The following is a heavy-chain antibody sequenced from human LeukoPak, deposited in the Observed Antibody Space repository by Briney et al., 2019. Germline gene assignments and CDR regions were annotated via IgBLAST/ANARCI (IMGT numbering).Heavy chain of an antibody. J-gene: IGHJ6*03. CDR3: AGQTPSTAFHGYYYMNV. V-gene: IGHV6-1*01. CDR1: GDSVSINSGA. Sequence: SQTLSLTCAISGDSVSINSGAWNWIRQSPSRGFEWLGRTYYRSKWFIEYAVSVKSRITINPDTAKNQFSLQLNSVTPEDTAVYYCAGQTPSTAFHGYYYMNVWGKGTTVTVSS. D-gene: IGHD2-15*01. CDR2: TYYRSKWFI.